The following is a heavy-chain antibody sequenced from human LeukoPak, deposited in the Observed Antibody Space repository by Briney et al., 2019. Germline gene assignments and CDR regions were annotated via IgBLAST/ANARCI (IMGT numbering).Heavy chain of an antibody. V-gene: IGHV1-69*13. CDR1: GGTLSSYA. J-gene: IGHJ4*02. CDR3: ARDGNCGGDCYTTNYFDY. CDR2: IIPIFGTA. D-gene: IGHD2-21*02. Sequence: SVTVSCKASGGTLSSYAISWVRQAPGQGLEWMGGIIPIFGTANYAQKFQGRVTITADESTSTAYMELSSLRSEDTAVYYCARDGNCGGDCYTTNYFDYWGQGTLVTVSS.